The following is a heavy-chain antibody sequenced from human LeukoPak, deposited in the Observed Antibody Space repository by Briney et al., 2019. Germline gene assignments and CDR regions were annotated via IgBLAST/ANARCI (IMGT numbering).Heavy chain of an antibody. D-gene: IGHD6-6*01. CDR1: GFTFSNYW. CDR2: IDNGGSDT. CDR3: AKVAGGYSSSPSMDY. Sequence: GGSLRLSCAASGFTFSNYWMHWVRQAPGKGLVWVSRIDNGGSDTRHADSVKGRFTISRDNAKNTLYLQMNSLRVEDTAVYYCAKVAGGYSSSPSMDYWGQGTLVTVSS. V-gene: IGHV3-74*01. J-gene: IGHJ4*02.